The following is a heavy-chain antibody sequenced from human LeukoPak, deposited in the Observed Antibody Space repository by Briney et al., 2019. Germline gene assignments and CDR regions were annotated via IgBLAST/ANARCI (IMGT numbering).Heavy chain of an antibody. Sequence: SETLSLTCTVSGGSISSGGYYWSWIRQHPGKGLEWIGYIYYSGSTYYNPSLKSRVTISVDTSKNQFSLKLSSVTAADTAVYYCARDHGYSYGFTYFDYWGQGTLVTVSS. CDR1: GGSISSGGYY. V-gene: IGHV4-31*03. D-gene: IGHD5-18*01. CDR3: ARDHGYSYGFTYFDY. J-gene: IGHJ4*02. CDR2: IYYSGST.